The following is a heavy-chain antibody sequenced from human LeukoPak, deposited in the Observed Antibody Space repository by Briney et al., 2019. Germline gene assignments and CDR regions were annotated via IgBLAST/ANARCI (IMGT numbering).Heavy chain of an antibody. V-gene: IGHV1-18*01. D-gene: IGHD3-22*01. CDR3: ARVPGTYYYDSSDY. Sequence: GASVKVSCKASGYTFTNYGISWVRQAPGQGLEWMGWISAYNGETNYAQKLQGRVTMTTDTSTSTSYMELRSLRSDDTAVYYCARVPGTYYYDSSDYWGQGTLVTVSS. J-gene: IGHJ4*02. CDR1: GYTFTNYG. CDR2: ISAYNGET.